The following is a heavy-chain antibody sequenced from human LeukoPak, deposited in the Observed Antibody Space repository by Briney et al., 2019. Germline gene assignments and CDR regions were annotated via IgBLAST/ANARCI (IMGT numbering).Heavy chain of an antibody. J-gene: IGHJ4*02. CDR2: ISASGGST. CDR1: GFTFSTHA. V-gene: IGHV3-23*01. Sequence: GGSLRLSCAASGFTFSTHAMSWVRQAPGKGLEWVSDISASGGSTYYADSVKGRFTVSRDNSKNTLYLQMSSLRADDTAVYYCAKGSYSSAWYGGFDYWGQGTLVTVSS. CDR3: AKGSYSSAWYGGFDY. D-gene: IGHD6-19*01.